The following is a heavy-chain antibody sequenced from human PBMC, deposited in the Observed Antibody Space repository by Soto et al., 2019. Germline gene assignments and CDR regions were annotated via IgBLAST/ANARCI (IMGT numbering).Heavy chain of an antibody. CDR2: SSGSGGST. J-gene: IGHJ6*02. CDR3: AKDRGGYSGSFNIGWYSYGMDV. CDR1: GFTFSSYA. D-gene: IGHD1-26*01. Sequence: GGTLRLSCAASGFTFSSYAMSWVRQAPGPGLEWVSASSGSGGSTYYEDSVKGRFTIARDNSKNTLYLQMNSLRAEDTAVYYCAKDRGGYSGSFNIGWYSYGMDVWGQGTTVTVSS. V-gene: IGHV3-23*01.